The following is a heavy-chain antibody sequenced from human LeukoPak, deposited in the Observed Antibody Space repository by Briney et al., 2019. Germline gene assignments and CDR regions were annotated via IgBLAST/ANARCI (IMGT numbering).Heavy chain of an antibody. Sequence: ASVKVSCTASGYSFTDYSINWVRLAPGQGLEWIGWIGGYSGHTQYAEKFQGRVIMATNTSTKTAYMELTNLRSDDTAVYYCARPANLYYSADALALWGQGTLVTVSS. CDR2: IGGYSGHT. J-gene: IGHJ3*01. CDR1: GYSFTDYS. CDR3: ARPANLYYSADALAL. D-gene: IGHD2/OR15-2a*01. V-gene: IGHV1-18*01.